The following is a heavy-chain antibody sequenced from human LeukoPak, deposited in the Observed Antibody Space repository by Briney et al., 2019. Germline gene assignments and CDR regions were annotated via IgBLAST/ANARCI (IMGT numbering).Heavy chain of an antibody. CDR1: GFTFSSYG. CDR3: AREKVGATTYYYYGMDV. V-gene: IGHV3-33*01. J-gene: IGHJ6*02. Sequence: GRSLRLSCAASGFTFSSYGMHWVRQAPGKGLEWVAVIWYDGSNKYYADSVKGRFTISRDNSKNTLYLQMNSLRAEDTAAYYCAREKVGATTYYYYGMDVWGQGTTVTVSS. D-gene: IGHD1-26*01. CDR2: IWYDGSNK.